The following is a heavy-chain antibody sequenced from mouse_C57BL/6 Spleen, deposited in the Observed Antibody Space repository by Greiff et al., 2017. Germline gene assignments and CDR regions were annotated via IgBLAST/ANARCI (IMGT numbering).Heavy chain of an antibody. Sequence: EVQGVESGGGLVQPKGSLKLSCAASGFTFNTYAMHWVRQAPGKGLEWVARIRSKSINDATYYADPVKDRFTISSDDSQSMLYLQMNNLITEDTAMYYCLRDRTTVDYAIDYWGQGTSVTVSS. J-gene: IGHJ4*01. CDR1: GFTFNTYA. D-gene: IGHD1-1*01. CDR3: LRDRTTVDYAIDY. V-gene: IGHV10-3*01. CDR2: IRSKSINDAT.